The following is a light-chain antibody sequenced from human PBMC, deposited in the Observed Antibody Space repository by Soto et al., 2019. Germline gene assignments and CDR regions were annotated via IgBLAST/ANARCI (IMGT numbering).Light chain of an antibody. V-gene: IGKV3-20*01. CDR3: QQYVTSPWT. J-gene: IGKJ1*01. Sequence: DIVLTQSPGTLSLSPGERATLSCRASQSVSSNYLAWYQQKPGQAPRLLIYGASSGVTGIPDRFRGSGYGTDFPLTISRLEPEDFAVYYCQQYVTSPWTFGQGTKVEIK. CDR1: QSVSSNY. CDR2: GAS.